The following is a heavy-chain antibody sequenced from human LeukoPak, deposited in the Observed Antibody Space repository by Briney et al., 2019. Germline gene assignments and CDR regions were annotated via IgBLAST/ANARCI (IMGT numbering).Heavy chain of an antibody. CDR1: GYTSTSYD. J-gene: IGHJ4*02. CDR3: ASARGVVVGARYFDY. V-gene: IGHV1-8*01. Sequence: GASVKVSCKASGYTSTSYDINWVRQATGQGLEWMGWMSPNSGNTGYAQKFQGRVTMTRNTSISTAYMELSSLRSEDTAVYYCASARGVVVGARYFDYWGQGTLVTVSS. CDR2: MSPNSGNT. D-gene: IGHD2-15*01.